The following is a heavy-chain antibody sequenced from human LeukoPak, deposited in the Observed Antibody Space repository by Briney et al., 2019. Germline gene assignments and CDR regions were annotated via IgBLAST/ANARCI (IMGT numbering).Heavy chain of an antibody. Sequence: ASVTVSCMASGYTFITYGISWVRQAPGQGLEWMGWINTYSGKTNYTQTLQGRVTMTTATSTNTAYMGLRSLRSDDTAVFYCARDVDQRFDYWGQGTLVTVSS. V-gene: IGHV1-18*01. CDR3: ARDVDQRFDY. J-gene: IGHJ4*02. CDR2: INTYSGKT. CDR1: GYTFITYG.